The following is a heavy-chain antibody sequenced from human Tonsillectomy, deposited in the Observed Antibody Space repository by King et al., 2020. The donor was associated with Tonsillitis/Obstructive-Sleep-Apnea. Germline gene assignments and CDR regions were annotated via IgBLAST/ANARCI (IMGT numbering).Heavy chain of an antibody. J-gene: IGHJ3*02. V-gene: IGHV1-69*12. CDR1: GGTFSSYA. CDR3: AGRGGYCSGGSCHGAFDI. CDR2: IIPIFGTA. D-gene: IGHD2-15*01. Sequence: QLVQSGAEVKKPGSSVKVSCKASGGTFSSYAISWVRQAPGQGLEWMGGIIPIFGTAKYAQKFQGRVTITADETTSTAYMELSSLRSEDTAVYYCAGRGGYCSGGSCHGAFDIWGQGTMVTVSS.